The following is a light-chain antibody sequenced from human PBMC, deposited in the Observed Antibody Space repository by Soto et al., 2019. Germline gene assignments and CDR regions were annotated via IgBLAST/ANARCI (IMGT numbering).Light chain of an antibody. J-gene: IGKJ2*01. V-gene: IGKV3-20*01. CDR3: QQYGSSPYT. CDR2: GAS. Sequence: EIVLTQSPGTLSLSPGERATLSCRASQSVNSDYLAWYQQKPGQAPRLLLYGASTRATGIPDRFSGSGSGADFTLTISSLEPEDFAMYSCQQYGSSPYTFGQGTKREIK. CDR1: QSVNSDY.